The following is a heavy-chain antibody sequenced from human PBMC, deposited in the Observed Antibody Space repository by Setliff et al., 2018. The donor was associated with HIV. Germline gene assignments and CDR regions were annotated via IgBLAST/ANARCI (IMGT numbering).Heavy chain of an antibody. CDR2: IIPIFGTT. CDR3: VRGPSSGWPSYYYYMDV. V-gene: IGHV1-69*13. Sequence: GASVKVSCKASGGTFSRYTISWVRQAPGQGLEWMGGIIPIFGTTNYAQRFQGRVSITADASTSTAYMELSSLTSEDTAVYYCVRGPSSGWPSYYYYMDVWGKGTTVTVSS. D-gene: IGHD6-19*01. J-gene: IGHJ6*03. CDR1: GGTFSRYT.